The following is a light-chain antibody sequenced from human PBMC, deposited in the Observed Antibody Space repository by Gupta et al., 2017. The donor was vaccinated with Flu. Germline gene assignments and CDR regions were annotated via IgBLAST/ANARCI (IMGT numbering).Light chain of an antibody. J-gene: IGKJ2*03. CDR2: DAS. V-gene: IGKV3-11*01. Sequence: ELVLTQSPATLSLSPGEGATLPCRASQSVSSYLAWYQHKPGQAPRLLIYDASNRAPGIPARFSGSGSGTDFTLTISSLEPEDFAVYYCQQRSNWPPYSFGQGTKLEIK. CDR1: QSVSSY. CDR3: QQRSNWPPYS.